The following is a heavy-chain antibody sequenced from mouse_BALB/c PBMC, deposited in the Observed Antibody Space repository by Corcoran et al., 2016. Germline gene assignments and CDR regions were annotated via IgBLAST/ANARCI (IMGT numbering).Heavy chain of an antibody. CDR2: IHPNNGGT. J-gene: IGHJ2*01. Sequence: EVQLQQSGPELVKPGASVKISCKTSGYTFTEYTMHWVKQSHGKSLEWIGGIHPNNGGTSYNQKFKGKATLTVDKSSSTAYMELRRLTSEDSAVYCWASPYYYGSYYFDYWGQGTTLTVSS. CDR1: GYTFTEYT. D-gene: IGHD1-1*01. V-gene: IGHV1-18*01. CDR3: ASPYYYGSYYFDY.